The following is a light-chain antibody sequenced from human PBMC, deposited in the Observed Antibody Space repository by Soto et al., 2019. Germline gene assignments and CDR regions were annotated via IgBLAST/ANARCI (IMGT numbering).Light chain of an antibody. CDR3: QHYNNWWT. CDR2: GAS. CDR1: QSVSNN. J-gene: IGKJ1*01. Sequence: EIVMTQSPATLSVSPGERATLSCRASQSVSNNLAWYQKKPGQAPRLLIYGASTRATGIPARFSGGGSGTEFTLTISSLQSEDFADYYCQHYNNWWTFGQGTRVEIK. V-gene: IGKV3-15*01.